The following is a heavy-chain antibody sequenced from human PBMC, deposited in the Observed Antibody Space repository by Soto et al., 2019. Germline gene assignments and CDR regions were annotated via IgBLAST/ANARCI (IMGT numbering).Heavy chain of an antibody. D-gene: IGHD1-26*01. V-gene: IGHV4-39*01. Sequence: SETLSLTCTVSGGSISSSSYYWGWIRQPPGKGLEWIGSIYYSGSTYYNPSLKSRVTISVDTSKNQFSLKLSSVTAADTAVYYCARRGEGSGISGAQYYFDYWGQGTLVTVSS. CDR1: GGSISSSSYY. CDR3: ARRGEGSGISGAQYYFDY. CDR2: IYYSGST. J-gene: IGHJ4*02.